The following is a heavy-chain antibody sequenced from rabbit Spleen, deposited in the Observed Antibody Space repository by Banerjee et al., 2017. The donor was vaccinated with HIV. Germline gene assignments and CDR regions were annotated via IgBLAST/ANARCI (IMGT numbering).Heavy chain of an antibody. CDR2: IDAGSSGFT. CDR1: GVSFSFNSY. Sequence: QSLEESGGDLVKPGASLTLTCTASGVSFSFNSYMCWVRQAPGKGLEWIACIDAGSSGFTYFATWAKGRFTISKTSSTTVTLQMTSLTAADTATYFCARGGYGIYAFNLWGQGTLVTVS. V-gene: IGHV1S40*01. D-gene: IGHD5-1*01. CDR3: ARGGYGIYAFNL. J-gene: IGHJ4*01.